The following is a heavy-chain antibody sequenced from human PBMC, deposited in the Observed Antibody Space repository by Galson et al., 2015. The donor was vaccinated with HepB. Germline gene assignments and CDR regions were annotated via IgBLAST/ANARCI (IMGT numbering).Heavy chain of an antibody. J-gene: IGHJ6*02. Sequence: SLRLSCAASAFTFSSYAMSWVRQAPGKGLEWVSGISGSGDSTYYADSVKGRFTISRDNSKNTLHLQMNSLRAEDTAVYYCAKGVTIFGVVKYYYYYAMDVWGQGTTIAVS. CDR3: AKGVTIFGVVKYYYYYAMDV. D-gene: IGHD3-3*01. V-gene: IGHV3-23*01. CDR2: ISGSGDST. CDR1: AFTFSSYA.